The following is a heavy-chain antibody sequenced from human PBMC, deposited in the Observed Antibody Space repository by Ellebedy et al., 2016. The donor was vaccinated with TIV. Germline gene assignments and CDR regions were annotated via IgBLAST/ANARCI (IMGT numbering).Heavy chain of an antibody. V-gene: IGHV3-23*01. CDR1: GLTFSDAW. CDR2: ISSIGSRT. Sequence: PGGSLRLSCAASGLTFSDAWMNWVRQAPGKGLEWVSTISSIGSRTYYADSVEGRFIISRDNSKKTLYLQMNSLRAEDTAVYYCAKGRGGGSDTSAPRYYFDYWGLGTLVTVSS. CDR3: AKGRGGGSDTSAPRYYFDY. D-gene: IGHD3-22*01. J-gene: IGHJ4*02.